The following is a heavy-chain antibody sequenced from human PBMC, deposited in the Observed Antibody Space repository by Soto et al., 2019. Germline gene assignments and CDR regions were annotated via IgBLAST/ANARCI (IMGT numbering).Heavy chain of an antibody. D-gene: IGHD5-12*01. CDR1: GYTFTSYD. CDR2: MNPNSGNT. J-gene: IGHJ6*02. V-gene: IGHV1-8*01. Sequence: ASVKVSCKASGYTFTSYDINWVRQATGQGLEWMGWMNPNSGNTGYAQKFQGRVTMTRNTSISTAYMELSSLRSEDTAVYYCARGKVADRAYYYYGMDVWGQGTTVTVYS. CDR3: ARGKVADRAYYYYGMDV.